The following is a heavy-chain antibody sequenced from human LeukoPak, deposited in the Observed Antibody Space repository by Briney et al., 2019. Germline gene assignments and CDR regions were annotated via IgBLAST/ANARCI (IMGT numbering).Heavy chain of an antibody. CDR3: AKAVGNTGYYGRYYFDY. J-gene: IGHJ4*02. D-gene: IGHD3-9*01. Sequence: GGSLRLSCAASGFTVSSNYMTWVRQAPGKGLEWVSVIYSGGSTYYADSVKGRFTISRDNSKNTLYLQMNSLRAEDTAVYYCAKAVGNTGYYGRYYFDYWGQGTLVTVSS. CDR1: GFTVSSNY. CDR2: IYSGGST. V-gene: IGHV3-53*01.